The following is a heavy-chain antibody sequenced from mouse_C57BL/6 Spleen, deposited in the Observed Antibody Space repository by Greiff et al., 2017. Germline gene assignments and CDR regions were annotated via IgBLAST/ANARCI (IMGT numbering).Heavy chain of an antibody. Sequence: EVKLQESGPGLVKPSQSLSLTCSVTGYSITSGYYWNWIRQFPGNKLEWMGYISYDGSNNYNPSLKNRISITRDTSKNQFFLKLNSVTTEDTATYYCARGGNYQCFAYWGQGTLVTVSA. D-gene: IGHD2-1*01. J-gene: IGHJ3*01. CDR1: GYSITSGYY. V-gene: IGHV3-6*01. CDR2: ISYDGSN. CDR3: ARGGNYQCFAY.